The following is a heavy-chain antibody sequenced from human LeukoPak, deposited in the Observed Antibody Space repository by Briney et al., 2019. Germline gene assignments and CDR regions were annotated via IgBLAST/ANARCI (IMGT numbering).Heavy chain of an antibody. CDR2: INDDGSTT. CDR1: GFTFSRYW. Sequence: PGGSLRLSCAASGFTFSRYWMHWVRQAPGKGLVWVSRINDDGSTTSYADSVKGRFTISSDNAKKTLYLQMNRLRAEDTAVYYCAKSVVVAAGHNWFDPWGQGTLVTVSS. D-gene: IGHD2-15*01. CDR3: AKSVVVAAGHNWFDP. J-gene: IGHJ5*02. V-gene: IGHV3-74*01.